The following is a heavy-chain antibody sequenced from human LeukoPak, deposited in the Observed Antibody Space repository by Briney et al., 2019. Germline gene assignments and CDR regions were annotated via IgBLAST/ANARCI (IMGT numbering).Heavy chain of an antibody. CDR1: GGSVSNASYY. V-gene: IGHV4-61*01. CDR3: ARVRYGSGSYYFDN. D-gene: IGHD3-10*01. Sequence: SETLSLTCTVSGGSVSNASYYWSWIRQPPGKGLDWIGYVYYSGSTNYSPSFQSRVTVSVDTSKNQFSLKLTSVTAADTAVYYCARVRYGSGSYYFDNWGQGTLVTASS. CDR2: VYYSGST. J-gene: IGHJ4*02.